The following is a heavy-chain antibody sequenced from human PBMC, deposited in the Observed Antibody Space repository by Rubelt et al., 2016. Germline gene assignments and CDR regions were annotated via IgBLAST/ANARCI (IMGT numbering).Heavy chain of an antibody. CDR1: GGSVSSSGYY. D-gene: IGHD3-3*01. CDR3: ARNHWSFGVVIVSNDAFDI. J-gene: IGHJ3*02. Sequence: QLQLQESGPGLVKPSETLSLDCTISGGSVSSSGYYWGWIRQPPGEGLEWIGSIYYSGSTYYNPSLKSRVTISVDTSKNQFSLRLKLVPAVETAGYCWARNHWSFGVVIVSNDAFDIWGQGTMVTVSS. CDR2: IYYSGST. V-gene: IGHV4-39*01.